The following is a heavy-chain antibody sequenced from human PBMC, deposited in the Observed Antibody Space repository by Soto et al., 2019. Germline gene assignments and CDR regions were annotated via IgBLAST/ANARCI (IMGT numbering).Heavy chain of an antibody. CDR1: GFTFSSYS. J-gene: IGHJ6*02. D-gene: IGHD6-13*01. CDR3: ARDYRSSPTPKHYYGMDV. CDR2: ISSSSSTI. Sequence: GGSLRLSCAASGFTFSSYSMNWVRQAPGKGLEWVSYISSSSSTIYYADSVKGRFTISRDNAKNSLYLQMNSLRDEDTAVYYCARDYRSSPTPKHYYGMDVWGQGTTVTVSS. V-gene: IGHV3-48*02.